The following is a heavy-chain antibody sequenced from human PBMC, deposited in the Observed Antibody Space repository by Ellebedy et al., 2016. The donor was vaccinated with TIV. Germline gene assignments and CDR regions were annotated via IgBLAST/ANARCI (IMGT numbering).Heavy chain of an antibody. CDR2: INPNSGGT. D-gene: IGHD6-13*01. J-gene: IGHJ6*02. CDR1: GYTFTGYY. V-gene: IGHV1-2*02. CDR3: ATVVAAAGSSFTTTTVWTYGMDV. Sequence: ASVKVSXKASGYTFTGYYMHWVRQAPGQGLEWMGWINPNSGGTNYAQKFQGRVTMTRDTSISTAYMELSSLRSEDTAVYYCATVVAAAGSSFTTTTVWTYGMDVWGQGTTVTVSS.